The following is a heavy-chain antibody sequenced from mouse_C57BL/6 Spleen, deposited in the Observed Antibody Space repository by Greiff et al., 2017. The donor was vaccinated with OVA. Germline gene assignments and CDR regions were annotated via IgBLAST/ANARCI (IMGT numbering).Heavy chain of an antibody. V-gene: IGHV1-54*01. D-gene: IGHD2-13*01. J-gene: IGHJ1*03. CDR3: ARKTTDWYFDV. CDR2: INPGSGGT. CDR1: GYAFTNYL. Sequence: VKLQQSGAELVRPGTSVKVSCKASGYAFTNYLIEWVKQRPGQGLEWIGVINPGSGGTNYNEKFKGKATLTADKSSSTAYMQLSSLTSEDSAVYFCARKTTDWYFDVWGTGTTVTVSS.